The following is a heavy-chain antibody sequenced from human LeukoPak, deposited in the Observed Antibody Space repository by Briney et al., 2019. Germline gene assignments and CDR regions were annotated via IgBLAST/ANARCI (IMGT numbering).Heavy chain of an antibody. V-gene: IGHV1-3*01. CDR2: INAGNGNT. CDR1: GYTFTSYA. CDR3: ASLPGYGSGQYYFDY. J-gene: IGHJ4*02. Sequence: ASVKVSCKASGYTFTSYAMHWVRQAPGQRLEWMGWINAGNGNTKYSQKFQGRVTITRDTSASTAYMELSSLRSKDTAVYYCASLPGYGSGQYYFDYWGQGTLVTVSS. D-gene: IGHD3-10*01.